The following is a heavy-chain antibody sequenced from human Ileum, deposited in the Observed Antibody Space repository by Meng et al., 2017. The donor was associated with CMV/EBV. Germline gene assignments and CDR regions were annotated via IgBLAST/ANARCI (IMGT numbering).Heavy chain of an antibody. D-gene: IGHD3-9*01. CDR3: ARGSSYYDILTGTYYFDY. Sequence: GSLRLSCTVSGYSISSGYYWGWIRQPPGKGLEWIGSIYHSGSTYYNPSLKSRVTISVDTSKNQFSLKLSSVTAADTAVYYCARGSSYYDILTGTYYFDYWGQGTLVTVSS. CDR2: IYHSGST. CDR1: GYSISSGYY. J-gene: IGHJ4*02. V-gene: IGHV4-38-2*02.